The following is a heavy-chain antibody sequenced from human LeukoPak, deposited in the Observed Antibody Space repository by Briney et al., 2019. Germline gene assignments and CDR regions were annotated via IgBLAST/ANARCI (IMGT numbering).Heavy chain of an antibody. J-gene: IGHJ5*02. CDR1: GGTFISYA. D-gene: IGHD5-18*01. Sequence: SVKVSCKASGGTFISYAISWVRQAPGQGLEWMGGIIPIFGTANYAQKFQGRVTITADESTSTAYMELSSLRSEDTAVYYCARDRSVDTAMVVPYNWFDPWGQGTLVTVPS. CDR2: IIPIFGTA. CDR3: ARDRSVDTAMVVPYNWFDP. V-gene: IGHV1-69*13.